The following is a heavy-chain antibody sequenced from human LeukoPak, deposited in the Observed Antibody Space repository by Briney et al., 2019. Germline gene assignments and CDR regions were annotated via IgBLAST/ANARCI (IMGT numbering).Heavy chain of an antibody. CDR3: ASGQGISAYNY. CDR1: GGSISSYY. J-gene: IGHJ4*02. CDR2: IYYSGST. D-gene: IGHD2-2*02. V-gene: IGHV4-59*01. Sequence: SETLSLTCTVTGGSISSYYWSWIRQPPGKGLEWIGYIYYSGSTNYNPSLKSRVTISVDTSKNQFSLKLSSVTAADTAVYYCASGQGISAYNYWGQGTLVTVSS.